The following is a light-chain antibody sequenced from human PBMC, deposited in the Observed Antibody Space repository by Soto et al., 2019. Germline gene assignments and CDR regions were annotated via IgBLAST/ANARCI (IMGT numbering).Light chain of an antibody. J-gene: IGKJ2*01. CDR2: GAS. V-gene: IGKV3-20*01. CDR1: QSVDSNY. Sequence: EIVLTQSPGTLSLSPGERATLSCRASQSVDSNYLAWYQQRPGQAPRLLIYGASNRATGIPDRVGGSGSGTDFSLTINGLEPEDFAVYYCQLYGYSPLYTFGQWTKLDIK. CDR3: QLYGYSPLYT.